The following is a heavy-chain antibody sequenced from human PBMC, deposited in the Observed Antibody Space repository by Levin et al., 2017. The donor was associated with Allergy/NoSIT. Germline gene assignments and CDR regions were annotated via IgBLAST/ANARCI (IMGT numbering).Heavy chain of an antibody. Sequence: GESLKISCVATGFASSRYSLNWVRQAPGQGLEWIAHINSNNFAIEYAASVRGRFTISRDDARNSLYLQMNNLSGDDTATYFCAGDAWGSYRYWFDLWGQGVQVTVSS. V-gene: IGHV3-48*01. D-gene: IGHD3-16*01. CDR3: AGDAWGSYRYWFDL. CDR2: INSNNFAI. J-gene: IGHJ5*02. CDR1: GFASSRYS.